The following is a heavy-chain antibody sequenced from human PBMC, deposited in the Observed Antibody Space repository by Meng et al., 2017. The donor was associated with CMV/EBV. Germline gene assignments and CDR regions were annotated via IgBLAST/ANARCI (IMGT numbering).Heavy chain of an antibody. J-gene: IGHJ6*02. Sequence: GESLKISCAACGFTFSSDDMHWVRQPTGKGLEWVSPIGSVGDTYYPGSMKGQFTISRDNAKNSLYLQMNSLRAEDTAVYYCAREDCSSTSCYTGYYGMDVWGQGTTVTVSS. V-gene: IGHV3-13*03. CDR1: GFTFSSDD. D-gene: IGHD2-2*02. CDR3: AREDCSSTSCYTGYYGMDV. CDR2: IGSVGDT.